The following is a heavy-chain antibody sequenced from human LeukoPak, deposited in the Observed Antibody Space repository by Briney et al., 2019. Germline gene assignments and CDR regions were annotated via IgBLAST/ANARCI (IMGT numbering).Heavy chain of an antibody. V-gene: IGHV4-30-4*08. Sequence: SETLSLTCTVSGGSIISGDYYWSWIRQPPGKGLEWIGYIYYSGSTYYNPSLKSRVTISVDTSKNQFSLKLSSVTAADTAVYYCARTVTTISYWFDPWGQGTLVTVSS. J-gene: IGHJ5*02. CDR3: ARTVTTISYWFDP. CDR2: IYYSGST. CDR1: GGSIISGDYY. D-gene: IGHD4-11*01.